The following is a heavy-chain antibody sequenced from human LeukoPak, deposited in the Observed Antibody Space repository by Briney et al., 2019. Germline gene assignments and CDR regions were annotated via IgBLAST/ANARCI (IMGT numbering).Heavy chain of an antibody. J-gene: IGHJ6*03. Sequence: SETLSLTCAVYGGSFSGYYWSWIRQPPGKGLEWIGEINHSGSTNYNPSLKSRVTISVDTSKNQFSLKLSSVTAADTAVYYCARSKGYCSSTSCYGPYYYYMDVWGRGTTVTVSS. CDR1: GGSFSGYY. V-gene: IGHV4-34*01. CDR2: INHSGST. D-gene: IGHD2-2*01. CDR3: ARSKGYCSSTSCYGPYYYYMDV.